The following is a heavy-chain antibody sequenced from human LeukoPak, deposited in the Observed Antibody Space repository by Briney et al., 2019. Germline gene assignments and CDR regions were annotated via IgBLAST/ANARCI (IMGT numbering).Heavy chain of an antibody. CDR3: ASGYSYGYYFDY. CDR1: GLTFSSYS. Sequence: KPGGSLRLSCAASGLTFSSYSMNWVRQAPGKGLEWVSSISSSSSYIYYADSVKGRFTISRDNAKNSLYLQMNGLRAEDTAVYYCASGYSYGYYFDYWGQGTLVTVSS. J-gene: IGHJ4*02. CDR2: ISSSSSYI. D-gene: IGHD5-18*01. V-gene: IGHV3-21*01.